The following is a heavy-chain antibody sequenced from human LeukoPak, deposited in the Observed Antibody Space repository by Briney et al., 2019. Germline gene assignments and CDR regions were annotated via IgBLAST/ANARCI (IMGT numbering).Heavy chain of an antibody. CDR1: GFSITSGYY. D-gene: IGHD6-19*01. CDR2: IYHSGDT. J-gene: IGHJ6*03. CDR3: AKGTSSGWYYYYYYMDV. V-gene: IGHV4-38-2*02. Sequence: SETLSLTCIVSGFSITSGYYWGWIRQPPGKGLEWIGSIYHSGDTYYNPSLKSRVTISVDTSKNQFSLKLDSVTAADTAVYYCAKGTSSGWYYYYYYMDVWGKGTTVTISS.